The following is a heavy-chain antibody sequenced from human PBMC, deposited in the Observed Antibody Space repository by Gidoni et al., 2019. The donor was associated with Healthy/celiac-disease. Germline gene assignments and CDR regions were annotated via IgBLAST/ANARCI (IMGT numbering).Heavy chain of an antibody. V-gene: IGHV2-5*02. CDR1: GFSLSTSGVG. J-gene: IGHJ4*02. CDR2: IYWDDDK. CDR3: AHAVWGIGGRHDYYDSSGPLRSFDY. Sequence: QITLKESGPTLVKPTQTLTLTCTFSGFSLSTSGVGVGWIRQPPGKALEWLALIYWDDDKRYSPSLKSRLTITKDTSKNQVVLTMTNMDPVDTATYYCAHAVWGIGGRHDYYDSSGPLRSFDYWGQGTLVTVSS. D-gene: IGHD3-22*01.